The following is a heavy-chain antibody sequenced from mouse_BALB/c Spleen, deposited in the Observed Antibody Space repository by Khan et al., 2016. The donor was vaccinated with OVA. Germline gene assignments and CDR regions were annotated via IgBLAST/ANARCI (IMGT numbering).Heavy chain of an antibody. CDR3: AKLRVFYFDY. CDR2: ISGDGSI. Sequence: QVQLQESGPGLVAPSQTLSITCTVSGFSLTSNGVRWVRQPPGKGLEWLGVISGDGSINNYTVLITSLGISKENTSCQVFLKLHSLLTDDTATYYGAKLRVFYFDYWGQGTTLTVSA. J-gene: IGHJ2*01. V-gene: IGHV2-3*01. CDR1: GFSLTSNG.